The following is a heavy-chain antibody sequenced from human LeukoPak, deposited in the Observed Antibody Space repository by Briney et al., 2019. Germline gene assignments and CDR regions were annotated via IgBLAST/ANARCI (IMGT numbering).Heavy chain of an antibody. CDR3: ARLTGYSYGLDY. V-gene: IGHV3-66*04. Sequence: SGGSLRLSCAASGFTVSSNYMSWVRQARGKGLEWVSVIYSGGSTYYADSVKGRFTISRDNSKNTLYLQMNSPRAEDTAVYYCARLTGYSYGLDYWGQGTLVTVSS. D-gene: IGHD5-18*01. CDR2: IYSGGST. CDR1: GFTVSSNY. J-gene: IGHJ4*02.